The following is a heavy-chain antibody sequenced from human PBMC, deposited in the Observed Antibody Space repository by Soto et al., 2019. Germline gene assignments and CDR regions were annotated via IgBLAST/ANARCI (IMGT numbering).Heavy chain of an antibody. Sequence: ASVKVSCKAPGYTFTVYYMHWVRQAPGQGLEWMGWINPNSGGTNYAQKFQGWVTMTRDTSISTAYMELSRLRSDDTAVYYCARDRPITIFGVVIKHHGMDVWGQGTTVTVSS. V-gene: IGHV1-2*04. CDR1: GYTFTVYY. CDR3: ARDRPITIFGVVIKHHGMDV. D-gene: IGHD3-3*01. CDR2: INPNSGGT. J-gene: IGHJ6*02.